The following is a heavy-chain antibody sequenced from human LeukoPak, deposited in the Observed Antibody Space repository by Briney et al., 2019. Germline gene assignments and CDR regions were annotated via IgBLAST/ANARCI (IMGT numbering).Heavy chain of an antibody. V-gene: IGHV1-18*01. CDR1: GYTFTSYG. CDR2: ISAYNGNT. D-gene: IGHD2-15*01. Sequence: ASVKVSCKASGYTFTSYGISWVRQAPGQGLEWMGWISAYNGNTNYAQKLQGRVTMTTDTSTSTAYMELRSLRSDDTAVYYCARGPYCSGGSCYSRVPDYWGQGTLVTVSS. J-gene: IGHJ4*02. CDR3: ARGPYCSGGSCYSRVPDY.